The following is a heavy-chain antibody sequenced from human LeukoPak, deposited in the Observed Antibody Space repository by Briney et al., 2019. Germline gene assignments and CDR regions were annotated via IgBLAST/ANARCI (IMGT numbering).Heavy chain of an antibody. D-gene: IGHD3-10*01. CDR1: GYTFTSYA. Sequence: ASVKVSCKASGYTFTSYAMHWVRQAPGQRLEWMGWINAGNGNTKYSQKFQGRVTITRDTSASTAYMELSSLRSEDTAVYYCARDHLWFGELPHGPWGQGTLVTVSS. CDR2: INAGNGNT. CDR3: ARDHLWFGELPHGP. V-gene: IGHV1-3*01. J-gene: IGHJ5*02.